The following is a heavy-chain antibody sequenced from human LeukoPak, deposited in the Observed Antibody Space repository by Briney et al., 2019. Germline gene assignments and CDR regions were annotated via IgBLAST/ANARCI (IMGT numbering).Heavy chain of an antibody. CDR1: GFTFSSYV. V-gene: IGHV3-30*02. Sequence: PGGSLRLSCAASGFTFSSYVMHWVRQAPGKGLEWVAFIRYDGSNKYYADSVKGRFTISRDNSKNTLYLQMNSLRAEDTAVYYCAKGVSVAAAFGRYYFDWFDPWGQGTLVTVSS. D-gene: IGHD6-13*01. J-gene: IGHJ5*02. CDR2: IRYDGSNK. CDR3: AKGVSVAAAFGRYYFDWFDP.